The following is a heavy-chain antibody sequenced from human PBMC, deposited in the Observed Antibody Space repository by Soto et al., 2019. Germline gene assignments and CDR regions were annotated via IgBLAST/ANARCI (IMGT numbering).Heavy chain of an antibody. CDR1: GGSISSYY. D-gene: IGHD5-18*01. CDR2: IYYSGST. J-gene: IGHJ4*02. CDR3: ARGHRGYSYG. Sequence: PSETLSLTCTVSGGSISSYYWTWIRQPPGKGLEWIGYIYYSGSTNYNPSLKSRVTISLDTSKSQFSLNLTSVTAADTAVYYCARGHRGYSYGWGQGTLVTVSS. V-gene: IGHV4-59*01.